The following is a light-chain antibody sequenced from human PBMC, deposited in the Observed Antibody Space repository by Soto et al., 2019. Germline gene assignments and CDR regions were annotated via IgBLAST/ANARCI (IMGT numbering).Light chain of an antibody. Sequence: DIQMTQSPSTLSASVGDRVTITCRASQSISSWLAWYQQQPGKAPKLLIYKASSLESGVPSRFSGSGSGTEFTLTIISLQPDDFATYYCQQYNTYLTFGGGTKVEIK. CDR3: QQYNTYLT. CDR1: QSISSW. V-gene: IGKV1-5*03. CDR2: KAS. J-gene: IGKJ4*01.